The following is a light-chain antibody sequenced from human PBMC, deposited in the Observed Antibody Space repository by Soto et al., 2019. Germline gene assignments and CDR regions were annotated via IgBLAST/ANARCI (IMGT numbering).Light chain of an antibody. Sequence: NFMLTQPHSMSESPGKTVTISCTRSSGSIASNYVQWYQQRPGSSPTTVIYEDNQRPSGVPDRFSGSIDSSSNSASLTISGLKTEDEADYYCQSYDSSIRVFGGGTKLTVL. CDR2: EDN. CDR1: SGSIASNY. CDR3: QSYDSSIRV. J-gene: IGLJ3*02. V-gene: IGLV6-57*01.